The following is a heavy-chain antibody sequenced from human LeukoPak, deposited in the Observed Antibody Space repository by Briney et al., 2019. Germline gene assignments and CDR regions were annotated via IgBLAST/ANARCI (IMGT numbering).Heavy chain of an antibody. J-gene: IGHJ4*02. CDR1: GFTFSSYA. Sequence: QSGGSLRLSCAASGFTFSSYAMHWVRQAPGKGLEWVAVISYDGSNKYYADSVKGRFTISRDNSKNTLYLRMNSLRAEDTAVYYCARHYADYWGQGTLVTVSS. D-gene: IGHD4-17*01. CDR2: ISYDGSNK. CDR3: ARHYADY. V-gene: IGHV3-30-3*01.